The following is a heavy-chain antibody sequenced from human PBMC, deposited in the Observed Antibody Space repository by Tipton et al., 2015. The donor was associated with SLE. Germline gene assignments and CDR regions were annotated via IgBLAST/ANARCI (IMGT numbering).Heavy chain of an antibody. J-gene: IGHJ6*02. Sequence: SLRLSCAASGFTFSSYGMHWVRQAPGKGLEWGAVIWYDGSNKYYADSVKGRFTISRDNSKNTLYLQMNRLRAEDTAVYYCTGGVPYYGMDVWGQGTTVTVSS. D-gene: IGHD2-8*02. CDR3: TGGVPYYGMDV. CDR2: IWYDGSNK. V-gene: IGHV3-33*01. CDR1: GFTFSSYG.